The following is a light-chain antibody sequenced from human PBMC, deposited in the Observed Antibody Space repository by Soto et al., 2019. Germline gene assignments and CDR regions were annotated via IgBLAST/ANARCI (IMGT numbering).Light chain of an antibody. Sequence: QSVPSQPPSASGTPGRRVVISCSGSSSNIGSNTVNWYQQLPGTAPKLLIYSNNHRPSGVPDRFSGAKSGTSASLAISGLQSDDEADYYCAAWDDSLNGYVFATGTKVTVL. CDR2: SNN. CDR3: AAWDDSLNGYV. CDR1: SSNIGSNT. J-gene: IGLJ1*01. V-gene: IGLV1-44*01.